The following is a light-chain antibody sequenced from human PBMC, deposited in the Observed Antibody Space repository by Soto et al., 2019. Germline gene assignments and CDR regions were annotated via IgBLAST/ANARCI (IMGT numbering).Light chain of an antibody. V-gene: IGKV1-5*03. CDR3: RQYSSSST. Sequence: DIRMTQSPSTLSASVGGRVTITCRASHSVSPWLAWYQQKPGKAPKLLIYRTSSLQNGVPARFSGRGSGTDFFLTISNLQPDDFATYYCRQYSSSSTFGQGTRVELK. CDR1: HSVSPW. J-gene: IGKJ1*01. CDR2: RTS.